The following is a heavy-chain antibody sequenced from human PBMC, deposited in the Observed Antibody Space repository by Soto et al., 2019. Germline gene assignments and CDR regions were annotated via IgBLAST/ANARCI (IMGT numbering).Heavy chain of an antibody. V-gene: IGHV4-4*07. J-gene: IGHJ5*02. CDR1: GAPISGYH. CDR2: IYATGTT. D-gene: IGHD1-1*01. Sequence: KPSETLSLTCTVSGAPISGYHWSWIPKSAGKGLEWIGRIYATGTTDYNPSLKSRVMMSVDTSKKQLSLRLRSVTAADTAVYYCVRDGTKTLRDWFEPWGQGISVTVSS. CDR3: VRDGTKTLRDWFEP.